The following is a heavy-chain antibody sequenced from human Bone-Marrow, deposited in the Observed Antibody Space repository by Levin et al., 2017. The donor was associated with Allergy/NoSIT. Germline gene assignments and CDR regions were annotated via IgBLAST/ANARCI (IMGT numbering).Heavy chain of an antibody. CDR1: GFTFSGSA. CDR3: TRQWGDATTTGDY. J-gene: IGHJ4*02. D-gene: IGHD4-11*01. Sequence: SGGSLRLSCAASGFTFSGSAMHWVRQASGKGLEWVGRIRSKANSYATAYAASVSGRFTISRDDSQNTAFLQMNSLKIEDTAIYYCTRQWGDATTTGDYWGQGTLVTVSS. CDR2: IRSKANSYAT. V-gene: IGHV3-73*01.